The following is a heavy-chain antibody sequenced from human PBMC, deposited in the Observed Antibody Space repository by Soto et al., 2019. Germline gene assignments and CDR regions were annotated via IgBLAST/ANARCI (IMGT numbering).Heavy chain of an antibody. V-gene: IGHV3-11*01. CDR2: ISSSGSTI. D-gene: IGHD3-3*01. CDR3: ARDSYDFWSGYRRPKFDY. Sequence: GGSLRLCCAASGLTFCDYYMSWIRQAPGKGLEWVSYISSSGSTIYYADSVKGRFTISRDNAKNSLYLQMNSLRAEDTAVYYCARDSYDFWSGYRRPKFDYWGQGTLVTVSS. J-gene: IGHJ4*02. CDR1: GLTFCDYY.